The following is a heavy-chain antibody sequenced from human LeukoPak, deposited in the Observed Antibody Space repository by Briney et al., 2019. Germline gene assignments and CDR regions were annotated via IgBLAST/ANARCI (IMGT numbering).Heavy chain of an antibody. D-gene: IGHD3-22*01. J-gene: IGHJ4*02. CDR2: ISSSSSYK. Sequence: PGGSLRLSCAASGFTFSTYSMNWVRQAPGKGLEWVSFISSSSSYKYYADSVKGRFTISRDNAKNSLYLQMNSLRAEDTAVYYCARADSSGFYFDYWGQGTLVTVSS. V-gene: IGHV3-21*01. CDR3: ARADSSGFYFDY. CDR1: GFTFSTYS.